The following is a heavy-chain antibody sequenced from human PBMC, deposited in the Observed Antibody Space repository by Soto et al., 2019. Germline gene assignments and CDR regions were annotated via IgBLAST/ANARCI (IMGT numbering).Heavy chain of an antibody. CDR1: GFIFSSSG. CDR3: AKDLRRAVAGQLGIFDY. J-gene: IGHJ4*02. CDR2: ISYDGSDK. Sequence: PGGSLRLSCAASGFIFSSSGMHWVRQAPGKGLEWVAVISYDGSDKYYADSVKGRFTISRDNSKNTLYLQMNSLRAEDTAVYYCAKDLRRAVAGQLGIFDYWGQGTLVTVSS. V-gene: IGHV3-30*18. D-gene: IGHD6-19*01.